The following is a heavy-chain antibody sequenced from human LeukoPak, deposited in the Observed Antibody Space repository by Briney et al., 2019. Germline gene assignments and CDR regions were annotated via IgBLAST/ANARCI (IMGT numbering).Heavy chain of an antibody. CDR2: ISWNSGRI. D-gene: IGHD4-23*01. CDR3: AKAIGKSDYYDMHV. Sequence: PGRSLRLSCAASGFTFDDYAMHWVRQAPGKGLEWVSGISWNSGRIAYADSVKGRFTISRDNAKNSLYPQMNSLRAEDMAFYYCAKAIGKSDYYDMHVWGKGTTVTVTS. V-gene: IGHV3-9*03. J-gene: IGHJ6*03. CDR1: GFTFDDYA.